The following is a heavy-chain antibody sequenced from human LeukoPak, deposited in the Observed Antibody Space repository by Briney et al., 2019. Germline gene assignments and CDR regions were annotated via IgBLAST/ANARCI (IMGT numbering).Heavy chain of an antibody. J-gene: IGHJ6*02. V-gene: IGHV1-2*02. CDR2: INPNSGGT. D-gene: IGHD6-19*01. Sequence: ASVKVSCKASGYTFTGYYMHRVRQAPGQGLEWMGWINPNSGGTNYAQKFQGRVTLTRDTSISTAYMELSRLRSDDTAVYYCAMSFYSSGWYYYYYGMDVWGQGTTVTVSS. CDR3: AMSFYSSGWYYYYYGMDV. CDR1: GYTFTGYY.